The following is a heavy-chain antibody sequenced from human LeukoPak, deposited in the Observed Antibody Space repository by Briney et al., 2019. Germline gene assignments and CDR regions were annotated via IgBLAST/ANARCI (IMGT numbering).Heavy chain of an antibody. CDR2: INHSGST. CDR1: GGSFSGYY. Sequence: SETLSLTCAVYGGSFSGYYWSWIRQPPGKGLEWIGEINHSGSTNYNPSLKSRVTISVDTSKNQFSLKLSSVTAADTAVYYCARRYPTTDCWFDPWGQGTLVTVSS. J-gene: IGHJ5*02. V-gene: IGHV4-34*01. CDR3: ARRYPTTDCWFDP. D-gene: IGHD4-17*01.